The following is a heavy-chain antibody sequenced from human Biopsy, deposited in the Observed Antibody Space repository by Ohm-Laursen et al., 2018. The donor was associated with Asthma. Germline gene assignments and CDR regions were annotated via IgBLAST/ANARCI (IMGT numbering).Heavy chain of an antibody. CDR1: GFAVSRDH. D-gene: IGHD3-22*01. CDR3: ARGDSSNWSHYYFDY. V-gene: IGHV3-53*01. CDR2: IYSGGTS. J-gene: IGHJ4*02. Sequence: LRLSCSASGFAVSRDHMFWVRQAPGKGLEWVSVIYSGGTSHTADSVRGRFTISRDFSKNTLHLQMHSLRAEDTAVYYCARGDSSNWSHYYFDYWGQGTLVTVSS.